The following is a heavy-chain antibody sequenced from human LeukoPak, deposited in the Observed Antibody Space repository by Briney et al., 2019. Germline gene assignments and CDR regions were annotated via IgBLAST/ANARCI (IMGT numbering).Heavy chain of an antibody. D-gene: IGHD1-26*01. V-gene: IGHV1-2*04. J-gene: IGHJ4*02. CDR1: GYTFTGYY. CDR2: INPNSGGT. CDR3: VTSATSKWELHPVDY. Sequence: ASVKVSCKASGYTFTGYYMHWVRQAPGQGLEWMGWINPNSGGTNYAQKFQGWVTMTRDTSISTAYMELSRLRSDDTAVYYCVTSATSKWELHPVDYWGQGTLATVSS.